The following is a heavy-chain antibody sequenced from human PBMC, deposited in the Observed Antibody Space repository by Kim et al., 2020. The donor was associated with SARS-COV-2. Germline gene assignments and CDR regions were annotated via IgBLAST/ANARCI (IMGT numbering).Heavy chain of an antibody. J-gene: IGHJ3*02. CDR3: ARAAAGVDAFDI. V-gene: IGHV3-74*01. Sequence: SSADSVKGRFTISRENAKNTLYLQMNSLRGEDTAVYYCARAAAGVDAFDIWGQGTMVTVSS. D-gene: IGHD6-13*01.